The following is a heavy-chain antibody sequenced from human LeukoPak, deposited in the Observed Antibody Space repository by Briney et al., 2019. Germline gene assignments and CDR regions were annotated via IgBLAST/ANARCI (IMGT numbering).Heavy chain of an antibody. D-gene: IGHD1-26*01. J-gene: IGHJ4*02. CDR2: ISAGNGNT. Sequence: ASVKVSCKASGYTFTSYAIHWVRQAPGQRLEWMGWISAGNGNTKYSQNFRGRVTFISNTSATTAFMELSSLRSEDAAAYYCARDSGSGNNDYWGQGTLVTVSS. CDR1: GYTFTSYA. CDR3: ARDSGSGNNDY. V-gene: IGHV1-3*01.